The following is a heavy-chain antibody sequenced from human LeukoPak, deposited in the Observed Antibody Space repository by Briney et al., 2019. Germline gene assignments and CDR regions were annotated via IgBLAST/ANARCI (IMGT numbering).Heavy chain of an antibody. CDR1: GFTFTSYG. J-gene: IGHJ4*02. CDR2: ITYDGYYK. D-gene: IGHD3-10*01. V-gene: IGHV3-30*03. CDR3: ARDLSPVVRASPMGY. Sequence: GTSLRLSCAASGFTFTSYGMHWVRQAPGKGLEWVALITYDGYYKYYSDSVKGRFTISSDTSKNTMYLQVNSLRAEDTAVYYCARDLSPVVRASPMGYWGQGTLVTVSS.